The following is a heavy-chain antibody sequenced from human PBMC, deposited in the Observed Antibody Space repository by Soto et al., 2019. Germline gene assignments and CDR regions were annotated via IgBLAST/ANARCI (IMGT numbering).Heavy chain of an antibody. V-gene: IGHV3-13*01. J-gene: IGHJ3*01. Sequence: PGGSLRLSCAASGFTFSDYDMHWVRQTTGKGLEWVSAIGVAGDTYYPGSVKGRFTISRENAKNSLYLQMHSLRAGDTAVYYCARDSGSYYEGAFDLWGQGTTVTVS. D-gene: IGHD1-26*01. CDR1: GFTFSDYD. CDR2: IGVAGDT. CDR3: ARDSGSYYEGAFDL.